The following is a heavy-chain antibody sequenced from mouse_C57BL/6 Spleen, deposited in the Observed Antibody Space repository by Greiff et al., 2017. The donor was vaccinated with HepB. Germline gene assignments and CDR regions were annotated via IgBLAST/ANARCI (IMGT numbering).Heavy chain of an antibody. CDR1: GFSLTSYA. CDR2: IWTGGGT. CDR3: ASLYGSSPYYFDY. V-gene: IGHV2-9-1*01. J-gene: IGHJ2*01. Sequence: QVQLQQSGPGLVAPSQSLSITCTVSGFSLTSYAISWVRQPPGKGLEWLGVIWTGGGTNYNSALKSRLSISKDNSKSQVFLKMNSLQTDDTARYYCASLYGSSPYYFDYWGQGTTLTVSS. D-gene: IGHD1-1*01.